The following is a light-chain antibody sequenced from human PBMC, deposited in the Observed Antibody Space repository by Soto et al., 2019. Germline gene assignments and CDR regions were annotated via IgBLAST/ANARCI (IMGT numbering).Light chain of an antibody. Sequence: QSVLTQPASVSESPGQSITISCTGTSSDIGRYNYVSWYQQHPGKAPKLMLYEVTNRPSGVSNRFFGSKSGNTASLTISGLQAEDEADYYCSSYAGSNIPVSGTGTKLTVL. J-gene: IGLJ1*01. CDR3: SSYAGSNIPV. V-gene: IGLV2-14*01. CDR1: SSDIGRYNY. CDR2: EVT.